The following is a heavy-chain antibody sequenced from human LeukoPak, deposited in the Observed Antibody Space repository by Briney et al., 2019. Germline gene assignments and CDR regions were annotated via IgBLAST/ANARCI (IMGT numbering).Heavy chain of an antibody. CDR1: GYTFTSYG. CDR2: ISAYNGNT. CDR3: ATQGSSSWYYYFQH. D-gene: IGHD6-13*01. Sequence: ASVKVSCKASGYTFTSYGISWVRQAPGQGLEWMGWISAYNGNTDYAQKLQGRVTMTTDTSTSTAYMELRSLRSDDTAVYYCATQGSSSWYYYFQHWGQGTLVTVSS. V-gene: IGHV1-18*01. J-gene: IGHJ1*01.